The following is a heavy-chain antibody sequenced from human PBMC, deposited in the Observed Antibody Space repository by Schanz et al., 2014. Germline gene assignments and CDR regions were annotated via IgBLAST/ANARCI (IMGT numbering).Heavy chain of an antibody. CDR2: LSEGGGGT. Sequence: VQLVESGGGLVQPGGSLRLSCAASGFTFTNYAMSWVRQAPGKGLEWVSALSEGGGGTHYADSVRGRFTISSDSSKSTLYLQMNSLRAEDTAVYYCAKDGPGGSGSYSADGGMDVWGQGTTVTVSS. J-gene: IGHJ6*02. V-gene: IGHV3-23*04. CDR1: GFTFTNYA. CDR3: AKDGPGGSGSYSADGGMDV. D-gene: IGHD3-10*01.